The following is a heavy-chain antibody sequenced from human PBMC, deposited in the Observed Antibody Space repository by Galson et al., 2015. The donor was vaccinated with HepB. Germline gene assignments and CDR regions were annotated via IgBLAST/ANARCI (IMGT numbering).Heavy chain of an antibody. D-gene: IGHD3-3*01. V-gene: IGHV3-48*02. CDR1: GGSISSYY. CDR2: ISSSSSTI. J-gene: IGHJ2*01. CDR3: ARDSITIFGVVIFSFDL. Sequence: ETLSLTCTVSGGSISSYYWSWIRQAPGKGLEWVSYISSSSSTIYYADSVKGRFTISRDNAKNSLYLQMNSLRDEDTAVYYCARDSITIFGVVIFSFDLWGRGTLVTVSS.